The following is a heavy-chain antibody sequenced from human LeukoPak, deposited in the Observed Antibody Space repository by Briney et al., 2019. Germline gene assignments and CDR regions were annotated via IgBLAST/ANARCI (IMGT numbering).Heavy chain of an antibody. CDR1: GGSISSYY. CDR3: AGYYGSGQWDN. V-gene: IGHV4-59*12. D-gene: IGHD3-10*01. Sequence: SEILSLTCIVSGGSISSYYWSWIRQPPGKGLEWIGYTYNSGSSSYSPSFKSRVTISTDTPRNQFFLRLTSVTAADTAVYYCAGYYGSGQWDNWGQGTLVTVSS. J-gene: IGHJ4*02. CDR2: TYNSGSS.